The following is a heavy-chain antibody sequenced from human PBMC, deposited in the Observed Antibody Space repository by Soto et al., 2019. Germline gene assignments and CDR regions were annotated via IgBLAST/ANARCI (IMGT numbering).Heavy chain of an antibody. CDR3: VKDRYVDY. V-gene: IGHV3-64D*06. J-gene: IGHJ4*02. CDR2: ISSNGVST. CDR1: GFTLSTYA. Sequence: GGSLRLSCSVSGFTLSTYAMHWVRQAPGKGLEYAASISSNGVSTYYADSVKGRFTISRDNSKNMLYLQMSSLRAEDTAVYYCVKDRYVDYWGQGTLVTVSS.